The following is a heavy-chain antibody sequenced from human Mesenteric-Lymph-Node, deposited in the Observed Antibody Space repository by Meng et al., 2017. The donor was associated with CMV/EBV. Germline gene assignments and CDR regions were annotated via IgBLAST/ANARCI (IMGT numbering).Heavy chain of an antibody. D-gene: IGHD4-17*01. CDR3: AREDRNDRYGNWKWIDT. CDR2: LYYTEYT. CDR1: AMKGDNYY. J-gene: IGHJ5*02. Sequence: AMKGDNYYWTWIRQPPGKGLEWIGYLYYTEYTYYNPSLKSRVTTSLDTSTNQFSLRLTSMTAEDTAVYYCAREDRNDRYGNWKWIDTWGQGTLVTVSS. V-gene: IGHV4-30-4*08.